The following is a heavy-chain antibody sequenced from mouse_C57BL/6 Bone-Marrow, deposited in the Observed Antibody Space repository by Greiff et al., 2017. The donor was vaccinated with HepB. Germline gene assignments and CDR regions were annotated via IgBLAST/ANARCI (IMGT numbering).Heavy chain of an antibody. CDR1: GFTFSSYA. D-gene: IGHD2-14*01. Sequence: EVQVVESGGGLVKPGGSLKLSCAASGFTFSSYAMSWVRQTPEKRLEWVAAISDGGSYTYYPDNVKGRFTISRDNAKNNLYLQMSHLKSEDTAMYYCASPSYYREAWFAYWGQGTRVTVSA. CDR3: ASPSYYREAWFAY. J-gene: IGHJ3*01. V-gene: IGHV5-4*01. CDR2: ISDGGSYT.